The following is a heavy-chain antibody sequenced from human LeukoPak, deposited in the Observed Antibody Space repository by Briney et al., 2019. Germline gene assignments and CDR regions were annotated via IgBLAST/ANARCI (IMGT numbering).Heavy chain of an antibody. CDR3: AGDGYSGYDYNWFDP. Sequence: GASVKVSCKASGGTFSSYAISWVRQAPGQGLEWMGGIIPIFGTANHAQKFQGRVTITAGESTSTAYMELSSLRSEDTAVYYCAGDGYSGYDYNWFDPWGQGTLVTVSS. J-gene: IGHJ5*02. D-gene: IGHD5-12*01. CDR2: IIPIFGTA. CDR1: GGTFSSYA. V-gene: IGHV1-69*13.